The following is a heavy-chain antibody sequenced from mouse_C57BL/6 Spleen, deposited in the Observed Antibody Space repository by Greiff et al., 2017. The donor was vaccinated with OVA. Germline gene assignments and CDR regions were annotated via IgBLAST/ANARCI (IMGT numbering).Heavy chain of an antibody. CDR3: AFYYDYDVWFAY. CDR1: GYTFTSYG. J-gene: IGHJ3*01. CDR2: IYPRSGNT. V-gene: IGHV1-81*01. D-gene: IGHD2-4*01. Sequence: VQLQESGAELARPGASVKLSCKASGYTFTSYGISWVKQRTGQGLEWIGEIYPRSGNTYYNEKFKGKATLTADKSSSTAYMELRSLTSEDSAVYFCAFYYDYDVWFAYWGQGTLVTVSA.